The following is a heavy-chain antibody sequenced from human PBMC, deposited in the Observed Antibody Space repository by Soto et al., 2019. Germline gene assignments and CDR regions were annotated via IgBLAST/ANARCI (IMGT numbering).Heavy chain of an antibody. D-gene: IGHD6-19*01. V-gene: IGHV1-18*01. J-gene: IGHJ6*03. CDR3: ARALAVLRPYHDYYYYMDF. CDR1: GYTFTSYG. Sequence: GASVKVSCKASGYTFTSYGISWVRQAPGQGLEWMGWISAYNGNTNYAQKLQGRVTMTTDTSTSTAYMELRSLRSDDTAVYYCARALAVLRPYHDYYYYMDFWVKGTSLTVSS. CDR2: ISAYNGNT.